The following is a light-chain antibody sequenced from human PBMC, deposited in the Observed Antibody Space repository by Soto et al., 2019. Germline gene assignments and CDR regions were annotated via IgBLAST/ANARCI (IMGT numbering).Light chain of an antibody. Sequence: QSVLTQPPSVSGAPGQRVSISCTGSSSNIVAGYDVHWYEHLPGTAPKLLIYQNNNRPSGVPDRFSGSKSGNTASLTVSGLQADDEADYYCTSYAGGNILVVGGGTKVTVL. V-gene: IGLV1-40*01. CDR1: SSNIVAGYD. CDR2: QNN. J-gene: IGLJ2*01. CDR3: TSYAGGNILV.